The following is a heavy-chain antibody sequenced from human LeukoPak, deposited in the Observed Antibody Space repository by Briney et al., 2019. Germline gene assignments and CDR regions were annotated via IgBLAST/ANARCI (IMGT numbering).Heavy chain of an antibody. V-gene: IGHV3-30*18. CDR2: ISYDGSNK. CDR1: GFTFSSYA. CDR3: AKDLGKRWTSGSYDY. J-gene: IGHJ4*02. D-gene: IGHD1-26*01. Sequence: QSGGSLRLSCAASGFTFSSYAMSWVRQAPGKGLEWVAVISYDGSNKYYADSVKGRFTISRDNSKNTLYLQMNSLRAEDTAVYYCAKDLGKRWTSGSYDYWGQGTLVTVSS.